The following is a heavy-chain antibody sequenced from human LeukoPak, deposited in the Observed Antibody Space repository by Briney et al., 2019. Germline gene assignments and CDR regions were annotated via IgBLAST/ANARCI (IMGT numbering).Heavy chain of an antibody. CDR2: IESSSTYI. Sequence: PGGSLRLSCAASGFTFNSYSMNWVRQAPGKGLEWVSSIESSSTYIYYADSVKGRFTVSRNNAENSLYLQMNSLRAEDTAVYYCSRVLYSSGWVFGGYCAMDVWGQGTTVNVSS. V-gene: IGHV3-21*01. CDR1: GFTFNSYS. J-gene: IGHJ6*02. CDR3: SRVLYSSGWVFGGYCAMDV. D-gene: IGHD6-19*01.